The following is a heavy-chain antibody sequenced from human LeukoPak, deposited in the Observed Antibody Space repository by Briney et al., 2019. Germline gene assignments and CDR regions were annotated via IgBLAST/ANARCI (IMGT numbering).Heavy chain of an antibody. CDR2: ISSGSTTI. J-gene: IGHJ6*03. D-gene: IGHD3-9*01. V-gene: IGHV3-48*04. CDR1: GFSFSTFS. Sequence: GGSLRLSCAASGFSFSTFSTNWVRQAPGKRLEWLSYISSGSTTIYYADSVKGRFAISRDNAENSLYLQMTSLRVEDTAVYYCARDFEVPSAAPDYYYYYYMDVWGKGTTVTVSS. CDR3: ARDFEVPSAAPDYYYYYYMDV.